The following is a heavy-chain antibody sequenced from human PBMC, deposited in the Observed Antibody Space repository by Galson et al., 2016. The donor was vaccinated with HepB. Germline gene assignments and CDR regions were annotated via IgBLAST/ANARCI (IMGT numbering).Heavy chain of an antibody. CDR2: LHSSGTT. CDR1: GVSISNFY. Sequence: SETLSLTCTVSGVSISNFYWSWIRQPPGKGLEWIGYLHSSGTTSYSPSLKGRVSMSGDTSKNQFSLKLTSVTAADTAVYYCARGGGYCSRTNCYFYYYGLDDWGQGTTVSVSS. CDR3: ARGGGYCSRTNCYFYYYGLDD. J-gene: IGHJ6*02. D-gene: IGHD2-2*01. V-gene: IGHV4-59*01.